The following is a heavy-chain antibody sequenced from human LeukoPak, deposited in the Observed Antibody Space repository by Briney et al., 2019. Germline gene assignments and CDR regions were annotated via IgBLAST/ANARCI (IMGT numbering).Heavy chain of an antibody. J-gene: IGHJ5*01. CDR2: VNPNSGDT. CDR3: ARASGSYWWFDS. V-gene: IGHV1-2*02. Sequence: ATVKVSCKASGYTFTGYYLHWVRQAPGQGLEWMGCVNPNSGDTNYAQKFQGSVTMTRDTSISTVYMELSRLRSDDTAVYYCARASGSYWWFDSWGQGTLVTVSS. CDR1: GYTFTGYY. D-gene: IGHD1-26*01.